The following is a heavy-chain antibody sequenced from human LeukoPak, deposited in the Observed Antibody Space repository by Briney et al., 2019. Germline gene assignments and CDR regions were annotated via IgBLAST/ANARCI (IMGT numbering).Heavy chain of an antibody. D-gene: IGHD3-3*01. Sequence: PGGSLRLSCAASGFTFSSYGMHWVRQAPGKGLEWVAFIRYDGSNKYYADSVKGRFTISRDNSKNTLYLQMNSLRAEDTAVYYCAKVTYDFWSGYSDYWGQGTLVTVSS. CDR1: GFTFSSYG. V-gene: IGHV3-30*02. J-gene: IGHJ4*02. CDR3: AKVTYDFWSGYSDY. CDR2: IRYDGSNK.